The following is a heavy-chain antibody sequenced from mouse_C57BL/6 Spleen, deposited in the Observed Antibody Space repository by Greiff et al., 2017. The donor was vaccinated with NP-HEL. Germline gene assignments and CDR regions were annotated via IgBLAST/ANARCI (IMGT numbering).Heavy chain of an antibody. D-gene: IGHD2-5*01. CDR3: ARESNYVDYYAMDY. CDR2: INYDGSST. Sequence: EVNVVESEGGLVQPGSSMKLSCTASGFTFSDYYMAWVRQVPEKGLEWVANINYDGSSTYYLDSLKSRFIISRDNAKNILYLQMSSLKSEDTATYYCARESNYVDYYAMDYWGQGTSVTVSS. CDR1: GFTFSDYY. J-gene: IGHJ4*01. V-gene: IGHV5-16*01.